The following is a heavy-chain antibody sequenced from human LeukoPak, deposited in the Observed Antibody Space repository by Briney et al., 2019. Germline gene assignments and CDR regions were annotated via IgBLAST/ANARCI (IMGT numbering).Heavy chain of an antibody. Sequence: PSETLSLTCTVSGGSISSSNYYWGWIRLPPGKGLEWIASIYYTGGTYYKPSLKGRVTILVDTSKNQFSLKLSSVTAADTAVYYCARAWGSSSFDYWGQGTLVTVSS. J-gene: IGHJ4*02. D-gene: IGHD6-6*01. CDR1: GGSISSSNYY. CDR3: ARAWGSSSFDY. V-gene: IGHV4-39*07. CDR2: IYYTGGT.